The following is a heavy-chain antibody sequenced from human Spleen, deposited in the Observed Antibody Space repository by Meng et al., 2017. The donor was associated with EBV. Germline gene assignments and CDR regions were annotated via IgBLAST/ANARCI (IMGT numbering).Heavy chain of an antibody. V-gene: IGHV3-23*04. J-gene: IGHJ4*02. D-gene: IGHD4-17*01. Sequence: HVGEAGGGLVQPGGSLRLSCAASGFTFSAYAISWVRQAPGKGLEWVSSTSGSGGSTYLADSVKGRFTISRDNSKDTLYLQMNSLRAEDTAVYYCAKDRGVAVTYFFDYWGQGTLVTVSS. CDR1: GFTFSAYA. CDR3: AKDRGVAVTYFFDY. CDR2: TSGSGGST.